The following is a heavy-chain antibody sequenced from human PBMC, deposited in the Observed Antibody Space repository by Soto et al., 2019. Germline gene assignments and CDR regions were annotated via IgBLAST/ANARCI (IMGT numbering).Heavy chain of an antibody. J-gene: IGHJ4*02. CDR2: ITCNSRVL. V-gene: IGHV3-9*01. D-gene: IGHD3-3*01. CDR3: AKGRYDFWSPYYFDS. CDR1: GLNFDDFA. Sequence: EVQLLESGGRLVQPGRSLRLSCVGTGLNFDDFAMHWVRQAPGKGLEWVSGITCNSRVLAYADSVKGRFTISRDNARNSLYLQMDSLRDEDTALYYCAKGRYDFWSPYYFDSWGQGTLGTVSS.